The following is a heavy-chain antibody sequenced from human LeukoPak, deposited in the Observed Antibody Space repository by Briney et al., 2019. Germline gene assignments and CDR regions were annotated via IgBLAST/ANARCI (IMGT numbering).Heavy chain of an antibody. CDR3: ARDQRAFDI. CDR2: IKEDGNEM. Sequence: PGGSLRLSCAASGFTFSSYWLTWVRQAPGKGLEWVANIKEDGNEMYYVDSVKGRFTISRDNAKNPLFLQMNSLRVEDTAMYYCARDQRAFDIWGQGTMVTVSS. J-gene: IGHJ3*02. CDR1: GFTFSSYW. V-gene: IGHV3-7*01. D-gene: IGHD6-25*01.